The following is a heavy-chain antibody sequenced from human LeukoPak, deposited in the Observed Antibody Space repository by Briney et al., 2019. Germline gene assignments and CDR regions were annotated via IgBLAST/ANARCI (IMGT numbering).Heavy chain of an antibody. Sequence: GGSLRLSCAASGFTFSSYAMSWVRQAPGKGLEWVSAISGSGGSTYYADSVKGRFTISRDNSKYTLYLQMNSLRAEDTAVYYCARYGYSSRSFDPWGQGTLVTVSS. CDR2: ISGSGGST. CDR1: GFTFSSYA. J-gene: IGHJ5*02. CDR3: ARYGYSSRSFDP. V-gene: IGHV3-23*01. D-gene: IGHD6-13*01.